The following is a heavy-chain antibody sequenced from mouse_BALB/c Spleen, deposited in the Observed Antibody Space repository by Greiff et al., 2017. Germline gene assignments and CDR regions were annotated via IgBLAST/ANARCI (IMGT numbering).Heavy chain of an antibody. D-gene: IGHD2-4*01. CDR1: GFTFSAYY. CDR2: IRNKANGYTT. J-gene: IGHJ4*01. Sequence: EVMLVESGGGLVQPGGSLRLSCATSGFTFSAYYMSWVRQPPGKALEWLGFIRNKANGYTTEYSASVKGRFTISRDNSQSILYLQMNTLRAEDSATHYCARTMITSYYAMDYWGQGTSVTVPS. CDR3: ARTMITSYYAMDY. V-gene: IGHV7-3*02.